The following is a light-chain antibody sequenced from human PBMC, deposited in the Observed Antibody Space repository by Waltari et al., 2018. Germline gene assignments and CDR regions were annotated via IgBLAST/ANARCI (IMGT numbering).Light chain of an antibody. Sequence: QSVFTQPPSASGTPGQRVTISSSGTTSNIGGNRSNWYKHLPGTAPKLLIYSNDRRPSGVPDRFSGSKSGTSASLAISGLQSEDEADYYCAAWDDSLGGPYVVFGGGTKLTVL. V-gene: IGLV1-44*01. CDR2: SND. CDR1: TSNIGGNR. CDR3: AAWDDSLGGPYVV. J-gene: IGLJ2*01.